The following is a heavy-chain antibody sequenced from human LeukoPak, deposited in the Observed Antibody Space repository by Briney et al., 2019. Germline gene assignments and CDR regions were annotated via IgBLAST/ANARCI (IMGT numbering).Heavy chain of an antibody. V-gene: IGHV3-21*01. D-gene: IGHD3-22*01. Sequence: PGGSLRLSCTASGFTFSSYSMNWVRQAPGKGLEWVSSISSSSYIYFADSVKGRSPISRDNAKNSLYLQMNSLRAEDTAVYYCARQYYYDSSGYYEGLDYWGQGTLVTVAS. CDR2: ISSSSYI. CDR1: GFTFSSYS. CDR3: ARQYYYDSSGYYEGLDY. J-gene: IGHJ4*02.